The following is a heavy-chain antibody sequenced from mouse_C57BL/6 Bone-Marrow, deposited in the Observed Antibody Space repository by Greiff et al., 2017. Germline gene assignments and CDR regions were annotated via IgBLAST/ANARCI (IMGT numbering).Heavy chain of an antibody. CDR1: GYTFTSYW. CDR3: ARWRDGYSYWYFDV. CDR2: IDPSDSYT. V-gene: IGHV1-50*01. J-gene: IGHJ1*03. Sequence: QVQLQQPGAELVKPGASVKLSCKASGYTFTSYWMQWVKQRPGQGLEWIGEIDPSDSYTNYNQKCKGKATLTVDTSSSTAYMQLSSLTSEDSAVYYCARWRDGYSYWYFDVWGTGTTVTVSS. D-gene: IGHD2-3*01.